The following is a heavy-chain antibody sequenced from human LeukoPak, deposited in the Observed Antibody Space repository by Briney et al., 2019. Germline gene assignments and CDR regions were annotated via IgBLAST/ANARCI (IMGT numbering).Heavy chain of an antibody. CDR2: INHSGST. V-gene: IGHV4-34*01. CDR3: ARTGYSSSWYHYYYGMDV. J-gene: IGHJ6*04. Sequence: PSETLSLTCAVYGGSFSGYYWSWIRRPPGKGLEWIGEINHSGSTNYNPSLKSRVTISVDTSKNQFSLKLSSVTAADTAVYYCARTGYSSSWYHYYYGMDVWGKGTTVTVSS. CDR1: GGSFSGYY. D-gene: IGHD6-13*01.